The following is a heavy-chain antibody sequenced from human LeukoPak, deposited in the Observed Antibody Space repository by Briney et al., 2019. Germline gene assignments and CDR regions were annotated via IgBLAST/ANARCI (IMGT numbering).Heavy chain of an antibody. CDR3: ARGCDERYFDSLEFDY. Sequence: GGSLRLSCAASGFTFSSYEMNWVRQAPGKGLEWVSYISSSGSTIYYADSVKGRFTISRDNAKNSLYLQMNSLRAEDTAVYYCARGCDERYFDSLEFDYWGQGTLVTVSS. CDR2: ISSSGSTI. CDR1: GFTFSSYE. V-gene: IGHV3-48*03. J-gene: IGHJ4*02. D-gene: IGHD3-9*01.